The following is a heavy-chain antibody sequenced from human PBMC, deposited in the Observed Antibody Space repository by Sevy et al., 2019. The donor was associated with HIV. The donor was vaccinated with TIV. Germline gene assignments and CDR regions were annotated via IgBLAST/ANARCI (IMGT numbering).Heavy chain of an antibody. D-gene: IGHD1-26*01. CDR2: IGYDGSDK. V-gene: IGHV3-30*18. CDR3: AKERGGSYIPYFYGMDV. Sequence: GGSLRLSYIASGFTFRNYGIHWVRQAPGKGLDWVAVIGYDGSDKYYADSVKGRFTISRDNSKNTLFLQMNSLRVEDTAVYYCAKERGGSYIPYFYGMDVWGQGTAVTVSS. CDR1: GFTFRNYG. J-gene: IGHJ6*02.